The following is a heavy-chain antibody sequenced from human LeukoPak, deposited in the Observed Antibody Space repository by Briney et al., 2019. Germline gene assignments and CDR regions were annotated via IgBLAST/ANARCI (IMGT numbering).Heavy chain of an antibody. CDR1: GYTFISYD. CDR3: ARDYGGSSGWFDT. D-gene: IGHD4-23*01. J-gene: IGHJ5*02. V-gene: IGHV1-8*01. Sequence: ASVKVSCKASGYTFISYDINWVRQATGQGLEWMGWMSPNSDNTGYAQKFQGRVTFTRDTSISTAYMELRSLTSEDTAVYYCARDYGGSSGWFDTWGQGTLVTVFS. CDR2: MSPNSDNT.